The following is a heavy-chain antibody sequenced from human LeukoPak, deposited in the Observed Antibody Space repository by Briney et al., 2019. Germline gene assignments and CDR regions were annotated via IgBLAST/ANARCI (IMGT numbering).Heavy chain of an antibody. D-gene: IGHD3-22*01. V-gene: IGHV3-11*01. CDR3: ARAFRDYYDSSGYYYYFDY. J-gene: IGHJ4*02. CDR1: GFTSSDYY. Sequence: GGSLRLSCAASGFTSSDYYMSWIRQAPGKGLEWVSYISSSGSTIYYADSVKGRFTISRDNAKNSLYLQMNSLRAEDTAVYYCARAFRDYYDSSGYYYYFDYWGQGTLVTVSS. CDR2: ISSSGSTI.